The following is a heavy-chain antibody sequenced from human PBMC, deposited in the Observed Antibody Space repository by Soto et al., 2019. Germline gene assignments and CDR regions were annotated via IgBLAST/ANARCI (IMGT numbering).Heavy chain of an antibody. CDR3: ARRYDFWSGYLG. Sequence: SETLSLTCTVSGGSISSSSYYWGWIRQPPGKGLEWIGSIYYSGSTYYNPSLKSRVTISVDTSKNQFSLKLSSVTAADTAVYYCARRYDFWSGYLGWGQGTLVTVSS. V-gene: IGHV4-39*01. CDR2: IYYSGST. J-gene: IGHJ4*02. D-gene: IGHD3-3*01. CDR1: GGSISSSSYY.